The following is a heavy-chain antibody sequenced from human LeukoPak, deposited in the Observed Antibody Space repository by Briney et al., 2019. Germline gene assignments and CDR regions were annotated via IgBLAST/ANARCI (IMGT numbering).Heavy chain of an antibody. Sequence: TSETLSLTCAVYGGSFSVYYWSWIRQPPGKGLEWIGEINHSGSTNYNPSLKSRVTISVDTSKNQFSLKLSSVTAADTAAYYCARGGTSRDSSGYYLYYFDYWGQGTLVTVSS. D-gene: IGHD3-22*01. CDR3: ARGGTSRDSSGYYLYYFDY. CDR2: INHSGST. V-gene: IGHV4-34*01. CDR1: GGSFSVYY. J-gene: IGHJ4*02.